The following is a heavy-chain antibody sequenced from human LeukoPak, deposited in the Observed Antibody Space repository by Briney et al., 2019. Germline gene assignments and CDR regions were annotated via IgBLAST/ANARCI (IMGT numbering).Heavy chain of an antibody. CDR2: LTDSGGTT. D-gene: IGHD5-24*01. CDR3: AKKRDAFDI. V-gene: IGHV3-23*01. Sequence: GGSLRLSCVASGFTFSSYAMGWVRQAPGKRPEWVSSLTDSGGTTYYVDSVKGRFTISRDNSKNTLYLHMNSQRAEDTAMYYCAKKRDAFDIWGQGTVVAVSS. J-gene: IGHJ3*02. CDR1: GFTFSSYA.